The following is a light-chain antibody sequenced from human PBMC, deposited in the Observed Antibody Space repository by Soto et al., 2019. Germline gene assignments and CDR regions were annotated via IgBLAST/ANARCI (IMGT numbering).Light chain of an antibody. V-gene: IGLV7-43*01. CDR3: LLYYGGSYV. CDR2: RTS. J-gene: IGLJ1*01. Sequence: QAVVTQEPSLTASPGGTVTHTCASSTGAVTSGYYPNWFQQKPGQAPRALIYRTSNKHSWTPARFSGSLLGVKAALTLSGVQPKEEAEYYCLLYYGGSYVFRPGTQVTVL. CDR1: TGAVTSGYY.